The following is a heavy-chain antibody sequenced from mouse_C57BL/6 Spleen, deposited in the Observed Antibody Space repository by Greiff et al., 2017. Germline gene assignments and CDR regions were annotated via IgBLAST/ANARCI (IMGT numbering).Heavy chain of an antibody. CDR2: IDPSDSYT. J-gene: IGHJ4*01. D-gene: IGHD1-1*01. CDR3: ARDYSSSYAMDD. Sequence: QVQLQQPGAELVMPGASVKLSCKASGYTFTSYWMHWVKQRPGQGLEWIGEIDPSDSYTNYNQKFKGKSTLTVDKSSSTAYMQLSGLTSEDSAVXYCARDYSSSYAMDDWGQGTSVTVSS. V-gene: IGHV1-69*01. CDR1: GYTFTSYW.